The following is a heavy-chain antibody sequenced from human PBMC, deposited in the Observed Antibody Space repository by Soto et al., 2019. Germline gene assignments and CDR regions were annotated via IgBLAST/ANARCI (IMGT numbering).Heavy chain of an antibody. CDR2: IYYSGST. CDR3: ARGEEYDYIWGSYRRRINWFDP. J-gene: IGHJ5*02. Sequence: TSETLSLTCTVSGGSISSYYWSWIRQPPGKGLEWIGYIYYSGSTNYNPSLKSRVTISVDTSKNQFSLKLSSVTAADTAVYYCARGEEYDYIWGSYRRRINWFDPWGQGTLVTVSS. D-gene: IGHD3-16*02. CDR1: GGSISSYY. V-gene: IGHV4-59*01.